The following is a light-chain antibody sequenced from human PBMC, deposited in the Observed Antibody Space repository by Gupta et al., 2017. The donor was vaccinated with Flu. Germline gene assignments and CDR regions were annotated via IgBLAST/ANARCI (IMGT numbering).Light chain of an antibody. Sequence: DTQMTQSPSSLSAFVGDRVTITCRASQSISSYLNWYQQKPRKAPKLLIYAASSLQSGVPSRFSGSGSGTDLTLTISRLQPEDFATYYCLQGNNTPQTFGQGTKL. CDR1: QSISSY. V-gene: IGKV1-39*01. CDR2: AAS. CDR3: LQGNNTPQT. J-gene: IGKJ1*01.